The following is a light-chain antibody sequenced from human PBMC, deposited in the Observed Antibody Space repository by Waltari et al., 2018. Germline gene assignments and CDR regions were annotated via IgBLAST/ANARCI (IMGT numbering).Light chain of an antibody. CDR1: SSDVGFYNY. J-gene: IGLJ3*02. CDR2: DVF. Sequence: QSALTQPASVSGSPGQSITISCTRTSSDVGFYNYVSWYQQHPGKAPKLIIYDVFERPSGVSNRFSGSKSGNTASLTISGLLAEDEADYYCNSYTGSSSWVFGGGTKLTVL. V-gene: IGLV2-14*01. CDR3: NSYTGSSSWV.